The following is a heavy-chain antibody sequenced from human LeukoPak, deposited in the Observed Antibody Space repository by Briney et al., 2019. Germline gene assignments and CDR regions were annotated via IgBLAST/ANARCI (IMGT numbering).Heavy chain of an antibody. CDR2: ITYNSGTI. CDR3: ARDSGYSYADDY. Sequence: GGSLRLSCAASGFTFRSYAMQWVRQAPGKGLEWVSYITYNSGTIFYADSVKGGFTISRENAKDSLYLQMSSLRDEDTAVYYCARDSGYSYADDYWGQGTLVTVSS. V-gene: IGHV3-48*02. D-gene: IGHD5-18*01. J-gene: IGHJ4*02. CDR1: GFTFRSYA.